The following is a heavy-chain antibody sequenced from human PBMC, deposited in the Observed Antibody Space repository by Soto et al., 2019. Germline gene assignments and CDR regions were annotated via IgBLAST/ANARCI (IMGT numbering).Heavy chain of an antibody. J-gene: IGHJ4*02. CDR3: ASGIVGATDFDY. CDR2: IYHSGST. CDR1: GGSISSGGYS. Sequence: TLSLTCTVSGGSISSGGYSWSWIRQPPGKGLEWIGYIYHSGSTYYNPSLKSRVTISVDRSKNQFSLKLSSVTAADTAVYYCASGIVGATDFDYWGQGTLVTVSS. V-gene: IGHV4-30-2*01. D-gene: IGHD1-26*01.